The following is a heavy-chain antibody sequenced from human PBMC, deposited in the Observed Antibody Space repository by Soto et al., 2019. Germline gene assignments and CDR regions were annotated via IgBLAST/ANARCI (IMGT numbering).Heavy chain of an antibody. CDR2: ISGSGGST. CDR1: GFTFSSYA. D-gene: IGHD1-26*01. CDR3: ATSWELPPLLLDY. J-gene: IGHJ4*02. Sequence: PGGSLRLSCAASGFTFSSYAMSWVRQAPGKGLEWVSAISGSGGSTYCADSVKGRFTISRDNSKNTLYLQMNSLRAEDTAVYYCATSWELPPLLLDYWGQGTLVTVSS. V-gene: IGHV3-23*01.